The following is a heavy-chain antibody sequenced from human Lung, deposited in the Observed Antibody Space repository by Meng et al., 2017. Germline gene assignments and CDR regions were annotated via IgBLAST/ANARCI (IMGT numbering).Heavy chain of an antibody. V-gene: IGHV3-23*01. D-gene: IGHD2-21*02. CDR1: GITFSTHP. CDR3: AKNRSNDECETGDLRGDP. Sequence: GEFLKTSWTRSGITFSTHPMHWARQAPGKGLEWVSVISGSGEATYYADYVKGRVTSSRDNSKNTLYMQLNSLRADDTAIEYCAKNRSNDECETGDLRGDPWGQGTLVTVSS. J-gene: IGHJ5*02. CDR2: ISGSGEAT.